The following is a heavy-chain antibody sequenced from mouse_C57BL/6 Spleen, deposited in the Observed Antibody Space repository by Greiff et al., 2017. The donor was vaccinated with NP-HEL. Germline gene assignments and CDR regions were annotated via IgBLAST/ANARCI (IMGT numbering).Heavy chain of an antibody. CDR3: ARKLGQNYFDY. CDR2: INPSSGYT. J-gene: IGHJ2*01. CDR1: GYTFTSYT. V-gene: IGHV1-4*01. Sequence: VKLMESGAELARPGASVKMSCKASGYTFTSYTMHWVKQRPGQGLEWIGYINPSSGYTKYNQKFKDKATLTADKSSSTAYMQLSSLTSEDSAVYYCARKLGQNYFDYWGQGTTLTVSS. D-gene: IGHD4-1*01.